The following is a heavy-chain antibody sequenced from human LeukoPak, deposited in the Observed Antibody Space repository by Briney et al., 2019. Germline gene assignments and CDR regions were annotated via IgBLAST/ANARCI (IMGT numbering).Heavy chain of an antibody. CDR2: IHTSGST. Sequence: SETLSLTCTVPDGSISNSFWNWVRQPPGKGLEWIAYIHTSGSTNYNPAFKSRVTLSVDTSKSQFSLRLNSVTASDTAVYYCANSYDGKIVPFDNWGQGTLVSVSS. J-gene: IGHJ4*02. V-gene: IGHV4-4*09. CDR1: DGSISNSF. D-gene: IGHD4-23*01. CDR3: ANSYDGKIVPFDN.